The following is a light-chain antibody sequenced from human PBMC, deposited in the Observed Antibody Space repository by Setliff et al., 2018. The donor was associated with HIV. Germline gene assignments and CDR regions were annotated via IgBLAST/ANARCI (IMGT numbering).Light chain of an antibody. Sequence: QSALTQPASVSGSPGQSITISCTRASSDVGGYSFVSWYQQHPGKAPKLMIYDVSYRPSGVSDRFSGSKSGNTASLTISGLQAEDEADYYCSSYTSSTPLYVFGTGTKVTVL. CDR1: SSDVGGYSF. CDR3: SSYTSSTPLYV. CDR2: DVS. J-gene: IGLJ1*01. V-gene: IGLV2-14*03.